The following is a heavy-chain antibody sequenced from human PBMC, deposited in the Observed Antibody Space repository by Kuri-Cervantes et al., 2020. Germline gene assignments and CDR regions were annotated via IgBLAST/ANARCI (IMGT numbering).Heavy chain of an antibody. D-gene: IGHD3-10*01. J-gene: IGHJ4*02. Sequence: GGSLKISCAGSGFTFSRYSMNWVRQAPGKGLEWVSAISRSSSYIYYADSVKGRYTISRDNAKNSLYLQMNSLRAEDTAVYYCARVGYYCGSGNRYVDYWGQGTLVTVSS. CDR3: ARVGYYCGSGNRYVDY. V-gene: IGHV3-21*01. CDR2: ISRSSSYI. CDR1: GFTFSRYS.